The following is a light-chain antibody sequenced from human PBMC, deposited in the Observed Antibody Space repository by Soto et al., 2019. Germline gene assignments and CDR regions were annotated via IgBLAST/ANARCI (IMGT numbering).Light chain of an antibody. CDR2: RNN. J-gene: IGLJ1*01. CDR3: AAWDDSLSVWV. CDR1: SSNIGSNY. Sequence: QSVLTQPPSASGTPGQRVTISCSGSSSNIGSNYVYWYQQLPGTAPKLLIYRNNKRPSGVPDRFSGSKSGTSASLAISGLRSEDEADYYCAAWDDSLSVWVFGTGTKLTVL. V-gene: IGLV1-47*01.